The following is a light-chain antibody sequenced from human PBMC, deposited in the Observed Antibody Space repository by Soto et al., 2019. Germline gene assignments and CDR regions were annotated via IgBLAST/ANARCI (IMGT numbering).Light chain of an antibody. CDR2: EVS. Sequence: QSVLTQPASVYGSPGQSITFSCTGTSSDVGGYNYVSWYQQHPGKAPKLMIYEVSNRPSGVSNRFSGSKSGNTASLTISGLQAEDDADYFCSSYTSSSTLEFGGGTKVTVL. CDR3: SSYTSSSTLE. J-gene: IGLJ2*01. V-gene: IGLV2-14*01. CDR1: SSDVGGYNY.